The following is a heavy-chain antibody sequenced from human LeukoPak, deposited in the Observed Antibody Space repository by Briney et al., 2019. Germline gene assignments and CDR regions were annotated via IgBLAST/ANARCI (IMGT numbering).Heavy chain of an antibody. CDR2: INPNSGGT. V-gene: IGHV1-2*02. J-gene: IGHJ6*03. CDR3: ARGFSYAPEWLFNYYYYYYMDV. D-gene: IGHD3-3*01. CDR1: GYTFTGYY. Sequence: ASVKVSCKASGYTFTGYYMHWVRQAPGQGLEWMGWINPNSGGTNYAQKFQGRVTMTRDTSIRTAYMELSSLRSEDTAVYYCARGFSYAPEWLFNYYYYYYMDVWGKGTTVTVSS.